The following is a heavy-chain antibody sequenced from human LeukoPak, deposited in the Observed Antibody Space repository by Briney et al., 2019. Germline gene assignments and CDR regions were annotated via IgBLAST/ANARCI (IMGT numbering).Heavy chain of an antibody. D-gene: IGHD3-16*01. CDR1: GITVSNYY. V-gene: IGHV3-11*01. Sequence: PGGSLRLSCAASGITVSNYYMTWIRQAPGKGLEWISYISGSGRTTYYADSVKGRFTISRDNAKNSLSLHMNSLRAEDTAVYFCARDLWGSSYFHLDVWGQGTTVTVSS. CDR3: ARDLWGSSYFHLDV. CDR2: ISGSGRTT. J-gene: IGHJ6*02.